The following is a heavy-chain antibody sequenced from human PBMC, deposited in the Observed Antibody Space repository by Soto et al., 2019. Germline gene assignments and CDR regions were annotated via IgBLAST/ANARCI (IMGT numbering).Heavy chain of an antibody. J-gene: IGHJ4*02. D-gene: IGHD3-22*01. CDR3: ARVPAASDRTAFYYVSKFFYFDY. V-gene: IGHV3-21*01. CDR1: VFTFSSST. Sequence: PWGSLRVSCASSVFTFSSSTMNWVRQAPGKGLDLVACITSSGSFIYYADSMKGRFTISRDDAKKSLYLQMNSLRAEDTAVYYCARVPAASDRTAFYYVSKFFYFDYWGRGTQVTVSS. CDR2: ITSSGSFI.